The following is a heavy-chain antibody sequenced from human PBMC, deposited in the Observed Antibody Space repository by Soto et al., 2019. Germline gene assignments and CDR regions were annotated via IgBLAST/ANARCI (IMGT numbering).Heavy chain of an antibody. CDR3: ARAMHARGYSYVGYYYGMDV. CDR2: ISYDGSNK. D-gene: IGHD5-18*01. CDR1: GFSFSRYA. J-gene: IGHJ6*02. Sequence: SGFSFSRYAMHWVRQAPGKGLEWVAVISYDGSNKYYADSVKGRFTISRDNSKNTLYLQMNSLRAEDTAVYYCARAMHARGYSYVGYYYGMDVWGQGTTVTVSS. V-gene: IGHV3-30-3*01.